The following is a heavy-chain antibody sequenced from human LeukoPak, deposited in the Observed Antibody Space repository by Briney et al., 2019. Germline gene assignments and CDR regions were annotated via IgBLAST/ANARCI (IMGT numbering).Heavy chain of an antibody. CDR3: AKGLGSGSYWAFDY. CDR1: GFTFDDYA. CDR2: ISWNSGSI. D-gene: IGHD3-10*01. Sequence: PGGSLRLSCAASGFTFDDYAMHWVRQAPGKGLEWVSGISWNSGSIGYADSVKGRFTISRDNAKNSLYLQMNSLRAEDTALYYCAKGLGSGSYWAFDYWGQGTLVTVSS. J-gene: IGHJ4*02. V-gene: IGHV3-9*01.